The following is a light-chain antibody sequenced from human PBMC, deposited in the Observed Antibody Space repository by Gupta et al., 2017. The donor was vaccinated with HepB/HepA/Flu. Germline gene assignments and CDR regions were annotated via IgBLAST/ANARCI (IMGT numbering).Light chain of an antibody. CDR1: QSVSRY. CDR2: DAS. J-gene: IGKJ5*01. CDR3: QQRSNWPPRIT. V-gene: IGKV3-11*01. Sequence: EIVLTQSPATLSLSPGERSNLSCRASQSVSRYLAWYQQKPGQAPRLLIYDASNRATGIPARFSGGGSGTDFTLPIRSLEPEDFAVYYCQQRSNWPPRITFGQGTRLEIK.